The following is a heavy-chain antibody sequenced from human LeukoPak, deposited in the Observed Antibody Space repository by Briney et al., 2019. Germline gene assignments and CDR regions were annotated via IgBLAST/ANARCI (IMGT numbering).Heavy chain of an antibody. D-gene: IGHD5-24*01. CDR2: MNPNSGNT. J-gene: IGHJ4*02. CDR1: GYTFTSYD. V-gene: IGHV1-8*01. Sequence: ASVKVSCKGSGYTFTSYDIDWVRQATGQGLEWMGWMNPNSGNTGYAQKFQGRGTMTRNTSISTASMELSSLRSEDTAVDYCARVYGDTQMATIEYYFDYWGQGTLVTVSS. CDR3: ARVYGDTQMATIEYYFDY.